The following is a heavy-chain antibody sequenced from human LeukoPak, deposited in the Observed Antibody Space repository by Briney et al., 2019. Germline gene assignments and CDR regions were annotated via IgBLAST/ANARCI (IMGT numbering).Heavy chain of an antibody. CDR2: ISYDETNK. J-gene: IGHJ5*02. D-gene: IGHD6-13*01. Sequence: GGSLRLSCGASGFSFSDYAMHWVRQAPAKGLEWVAVISYDETNKHYADSVKGRFTISRDNSKNTLYLQMNSLRAEDTAVYYCAKDRYSSSWFNWFDPWGQGTLVTVSS. CDR1: GFSFSDYA. V-gene: IGHV3-30-3*01. CDR3: AKDRYSSSWFNWFDP.